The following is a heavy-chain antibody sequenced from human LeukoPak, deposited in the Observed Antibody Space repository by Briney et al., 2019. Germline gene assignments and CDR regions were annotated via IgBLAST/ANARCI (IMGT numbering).Heavy chain of an antibody. V-gene: IGHV4-34*01. J-gene: IGHJ3*02. Sequence: SETLSLTCAVYGGSFSGYYWSWIRQPPGKGLQWIGEINHSGSTNYNPSLESRVTISVDTSKNQFSLSLNSVTAADTAMYYCARPTIAAAGRLAFDIWGQGTMVTVSS. CDR2: INHSGST. CDR1: GGSFSGYY. D-gene: IGHD6-13*01. CDR3: ARPTIAAAGRLAFDI.